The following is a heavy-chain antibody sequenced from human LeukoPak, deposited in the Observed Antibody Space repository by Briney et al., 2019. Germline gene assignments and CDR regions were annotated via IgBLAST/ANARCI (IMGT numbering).Heavy chain of an antibody. D-gene: IGHD6-19*01. CDR2: IKPDGSEK. CDR3: ATISVASGVHY. Sequence: PGGSLRLSCAASGFTFSDYWMTWVRQAPGKGLEWVANIKPDGSEKYYVDSVRGRFTISRDNAKNTLYVQMSSLGADDTAVYYCATISVASGVHYWGQGTLVTVSS. J-gene: IGHJ4*02. CDR1: GFTFSDYW. V-gene: IGHV3-7*03.